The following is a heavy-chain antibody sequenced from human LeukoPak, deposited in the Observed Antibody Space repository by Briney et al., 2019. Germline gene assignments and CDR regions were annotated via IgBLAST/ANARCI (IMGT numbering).Heavy chain of an antibody. Sequence: SETLSLTCTVSGGSISSFFWNWIRRPPGKGLEWIGFTHESGSTNYNPSLKSRVTMSLDSSKNQFSLRLSSVTTADTAFYYCARSRGGYGDYGSWFDPWGQGTLVNVSP. J-gene: IGHJ5*02. CDR1: GGSISSFF. D-gene: IGHD4-17*01. V-gene: IGHV4-59*01. CDR3: ARSRGGYGDYGSWFDP. CDR2: THESGST.